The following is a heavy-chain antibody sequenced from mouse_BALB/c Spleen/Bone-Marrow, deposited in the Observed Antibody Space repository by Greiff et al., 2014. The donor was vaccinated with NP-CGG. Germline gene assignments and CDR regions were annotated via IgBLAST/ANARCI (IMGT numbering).Heavy chain of an antibody. CDR2: INPYNGAT. V-gene: IGHV1-31*01. J-gene: IGHJ2*01. D-gene: IGHD1-1*01. CDR1: GYSFTGYY. Sequence: EVQLQQSGPELVEPGASVKISCKASGYSFTGYYMHWVKQSHVKSLEWIGRINPYNGATSYNQNFKDKASLTVDKSSSTAYMELHSLTSEDSAVYYCARYDYYGSSFFDYWGQGTTLTVSS. CDR3: ARYDYYGSSFFDY.